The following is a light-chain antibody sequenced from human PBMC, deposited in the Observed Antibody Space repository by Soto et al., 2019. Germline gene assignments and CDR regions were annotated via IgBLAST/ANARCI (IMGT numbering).Light chain of an antibody. CDR3: AAWDHSLSGGYV. Sequence: QSVLTQPPSASGTPGQRVTISCSGSSSNIGSNYVYWYQQLPGTAPKLLIYRNNQRPSGVPDRFSGSKSGTSASLAISGLRSEDEADYYCAAWDHSLSGGYVFGTGTKVTVL. CDR2: RNN. CDR1: SSNIGSNY. J-gene: IGLJ1*01. V-gene: IGLV1-47*01.